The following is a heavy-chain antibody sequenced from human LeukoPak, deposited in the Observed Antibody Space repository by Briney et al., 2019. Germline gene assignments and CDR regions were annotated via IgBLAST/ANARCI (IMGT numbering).Heavy chain of an antibody. CDR3: ARGRAYYYDSSGYMTFDY. CDR2: INHSGST. Sequence: SETLSLTCAVYGGSFSGYYWSWIRQPPGKGLEWIGEINHSGSTNYNPSLKSRVTISVDTSKNQFSLKLSSVTAADTAVYYCARGRAYYYDSSGYMTFDYWGQGTLVAVSS. V-gene: IGHV4-34*01. D-gene: IGHD3-22*01. J-gene: IGHJ4*02. CDR1: GGSFSGYY.